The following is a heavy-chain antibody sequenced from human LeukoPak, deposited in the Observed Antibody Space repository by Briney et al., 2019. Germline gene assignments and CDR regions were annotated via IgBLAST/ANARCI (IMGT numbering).Heavy chain of an antibody. CDR1: GGTCSSYA. V-gene: IGHV1-69*13. CDR2: IIPIFGTA. J-gene: IGHJ6*02. D-gene: IGHD1-1*01. CDR3: ARARRVDYGMDV. Sequence: GASVKVSCKASGGTCSSYAISWVRQAPGQGLEWMGGIIPIFGTANYAQKFQGRVTITADESTSTAYMELSSLRSEDTAVYYCARARRVDYGMDVWAQGTTVTVSS.